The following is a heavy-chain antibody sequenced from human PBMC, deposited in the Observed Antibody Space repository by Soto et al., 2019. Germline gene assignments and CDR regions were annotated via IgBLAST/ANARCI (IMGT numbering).Heavy chain of an antibody. CDR1: GFTFSSYW. Sequence: PGGSLRLSCAASGFTFSSYWMSWVRQAPGKGLEWVANTKQDESEKFYVDSVKGRFTISRDNARNSLFLQMNSLRAEDTAIYYCASDGSGYSVYWGQGNLVTFSS. CDR2: TKQDESEK. V-gene: IGHV3-7*01. CDR3: ASDGSGYSVY. D-gene: IGHD3-22*01. J-gene: IGHJ4*02.